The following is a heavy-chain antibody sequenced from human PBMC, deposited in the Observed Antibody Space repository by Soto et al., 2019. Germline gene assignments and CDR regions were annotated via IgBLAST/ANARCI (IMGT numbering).Heavy chain of an antibody. CDR1: GGSISSGGYS. V-gene: IGHV4-30-2*01. Sequence: SETLSLSCAVSGGSISSGGYSWSWIRQPPGKGLEWIGYIYHSGSTYYNPSLKSRVTISVDRSKNQFSLKLSSVTAADTAVYYSARAWRDSYYFDYWGQGTLVTVS. J-gene: IGHJ4*02. D-gene: IGHD5-12*01. CDR2: IYHSGST. CDR3: ARAWRDSYYFDY.